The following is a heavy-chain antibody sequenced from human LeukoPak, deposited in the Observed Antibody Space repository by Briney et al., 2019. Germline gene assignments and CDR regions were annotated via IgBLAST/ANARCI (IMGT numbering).Heavy chain of an antibody. CDR1: GYTFTGYY. V-gene: IGHV1-2*02. Sequence: ALVKVSCKASGYTFTGYYMHWVRQASGQGLEWMGWINPNSGDTNYAQKFQGRVTMTRDTSISTAYMELSRLRSDDTAVYYCAREDYDSSGEYFQHWGQGTLVTVSS. CDR2: INPNSGDT. CDR3: AREDYDSSGEYFQH. D-gene: IGHD3-22*01. J-gene: IGHJ1*01.